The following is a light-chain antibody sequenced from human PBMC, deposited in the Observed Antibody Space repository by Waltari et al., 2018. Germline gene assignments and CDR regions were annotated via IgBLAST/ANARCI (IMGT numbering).Light chain of an antibody. V-gene: IGKV1-27*01. CDR3: QKYNNAPFT. J-gene: IGKJ2*01. CDR2: GVS. CDR1: QGISKY. Sequence: DIQMTQSPSSLSASVGDRITITCRASQGISKYLAWYQQKPGKVPKLLIYGVSTLQSGVPSRFSGSGSGADFTLTISSLQPEDVATYYCQKYNNAPFTFGQGTKLEI.